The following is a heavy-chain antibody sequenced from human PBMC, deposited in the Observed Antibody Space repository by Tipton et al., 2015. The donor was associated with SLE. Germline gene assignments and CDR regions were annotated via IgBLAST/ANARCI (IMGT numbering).Heavy chain of an antibody. CDR2: IHVSGAT. J-gene: IGHJ4*02. Sequence: TLSLTCTVSGGSIRSGDYYWSWIRQHPGKGLEWIGYIHVSGATFYNPSLKSRSAISVDTSQNQFSLRLTSAIAADTAIYYCARHPGASFDFWGQGILVTVSS. CDR1: GGSIRSGDYY. CDR3: ARHPGASFDF. V-gene: IGHV4-31*03.